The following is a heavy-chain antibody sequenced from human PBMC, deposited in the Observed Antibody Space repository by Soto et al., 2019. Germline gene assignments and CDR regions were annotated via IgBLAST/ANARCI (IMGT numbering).Heavy chain of an antibody. CDR3: ARGFYKWDDRWYAYYTRPDY. CDR2: IWYDGDDK. V-gene: IGHV3-33*01. J-gene: IGHJ4*02. CDR1: GFTVSTYA. D-gene: IGHD3-3*01. Sequence: QVQLVESGGGVVQPGRSLRLSCAASGFTVSTYAMHWVRQAPGKGLEWVTFIWYDGDDKYYADSVKGRFTVSRDTSKNMLYLQRGSLRAEDSAVYFCARGFYKWDDRWYAYYTRPDYWGRGTLVTVSS.